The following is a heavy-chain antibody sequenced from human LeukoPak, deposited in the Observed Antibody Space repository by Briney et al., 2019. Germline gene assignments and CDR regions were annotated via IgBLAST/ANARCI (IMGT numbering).Heavy chain of an antibody. CDR2: VSGGGTYT. CDR1: GFSFSSFA. CDR3: AKRITVSAGYYLDS. J-gene: IGHJ4*02. D-gene: IGHD2-8*01. V-gene: IGHV3-23*01. Sequence: PGGSLTLSCVGSGFSFSSFAMSWVRQAPGKGLEWVSIVSGGGTYTYYADSVKGRFTVSRDDSKSMHFLQMNSLRPEDTALYFCAKRITVSAGYYLDSWGQGTLVTVSS.